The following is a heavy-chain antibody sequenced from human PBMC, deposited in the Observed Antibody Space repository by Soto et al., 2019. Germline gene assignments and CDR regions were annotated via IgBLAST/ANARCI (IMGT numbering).Heavy chain of an antibody. CDR3: ARPICITCSFDY. CDR1: GDSISSYY. Sequence: QVQLQESGPGLVKPSETLSLTCTVSGDSISSYYWNWIRQPPGKGPEWTGYISYSGSTNYNPSLKSRVTISVDTSKNQFSLNLSSVTAADTAVYYCARPICITCSFDYWGQGTLVTVSS. J-gene: IGHJ4*02. D-gene: IGHD3-9*01. V-gene: IGHV4-59*01. CDR2: ISYSGST.